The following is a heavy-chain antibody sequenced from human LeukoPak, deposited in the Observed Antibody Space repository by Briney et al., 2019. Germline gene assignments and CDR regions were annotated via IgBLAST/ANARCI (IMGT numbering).Heavy chain of an antibody. V-gene: IGHV4-39*07. CDR1: GGSISSSSYY. Sequence: SETLSLTCTVSGGSISSSSYYWGWIRQPPGKGLEWIGSIYYSGSTYYNPSLKSRVTISVDTSENQFSLKLSSVTAADTAVYYCARDSAAAGGLVDWGQGTLVTVSS. CDR3: ARDSAAAGGLVD. CDR2: IYYSGST. D-gene: IGHD6-13*01. J-gene: IGHJ4*02.